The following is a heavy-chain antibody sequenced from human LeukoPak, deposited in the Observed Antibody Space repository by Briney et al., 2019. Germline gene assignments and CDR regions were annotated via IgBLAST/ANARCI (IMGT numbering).Heavy chain of an antibody. CDR3: ARGSSGWSRADY. D-gene: IGHD6-19*01. CDR1: GFTISSNY. J-gene: IGHJ4*02. Sequence: GGSLRLSCAASGFTISSNYMSWGRQAPEKGLEWVSVIYSGCSTYYAHSVKGRFTISRDNSKNTVYLQMNSLRAEDTAVYYCARGSSGWSRADYWGQGTLVTVSS. V-gene: IGHV3-66*01. CDR2: IYSGCST.